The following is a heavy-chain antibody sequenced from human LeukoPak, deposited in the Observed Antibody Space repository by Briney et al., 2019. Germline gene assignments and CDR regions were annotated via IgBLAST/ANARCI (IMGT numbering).Heavy chain of an antibody. CDR1: GFTFSSYA. CDR3: ARGIKGQYQDAFDI. CDR2: MKQDGSEI. D-gene: IGHD2-2*01. Sequence: GGSLRLSCAASGFTFSSYAMHWVRQAPGKGLEWVANMKQDGSEINYVDSVKGRFTISRDNAKNSLYLQMNSLRAEDTAVYYCARGIKGQYQDAFDIRGQGTMVTVSS. J-gene: IGHJ3*02. V-gene: IGHV3-7*01.